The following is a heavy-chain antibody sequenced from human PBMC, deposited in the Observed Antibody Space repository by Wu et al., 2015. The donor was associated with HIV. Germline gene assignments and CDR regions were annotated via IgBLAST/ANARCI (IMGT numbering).Heavy chain of an antibody. CDR1: GNSLRKLS. CDR2: FDPEDGKI. D-gene: IGHD3-3*01. CDR3: ARLEWSVSPQGGY. J-gene: IGHJ4*02. Sequence: HVQLLQSGTVMRKPGASVKVPCKVSGNSLRKLSMNWVRQAPGRGLEWMGGFDPEDGKILYAQKFQGRVVMTEDTFTDTAYMELSSLRSEDTAVYYCARLEWSVSPQGGYWGQGTLVIVSS. V-gene: IGHV1-24*01.